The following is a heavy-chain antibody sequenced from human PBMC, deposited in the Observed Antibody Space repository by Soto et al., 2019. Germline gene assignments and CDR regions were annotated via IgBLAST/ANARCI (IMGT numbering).Heavy chain of an antibody. CDR2: ISRSSTTI. V-gene: IGHV3-48*02. CDR1: GFTFSSYT. D-gene: IGHD6-13*01. J-gene: IGHJ4*02. Sequence: EVQLVESGGGLVQPGGSLRLSCAASGFTFSSYTMNWVRQAPGKGLEWVSYISRSSTTIYYADSVKGRFTISRDNAKNLLYLQMNSLRDEDTAVYYCARHGGQQLVFDSWGQGTLVTVSS. CDR3: ARHGGQQLVFDS.